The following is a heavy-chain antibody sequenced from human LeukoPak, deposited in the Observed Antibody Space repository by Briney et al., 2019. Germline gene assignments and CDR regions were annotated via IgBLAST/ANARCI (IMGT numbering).Heavy chain of an antibody. CDR2: IRIKTNSYAT. V-gene: IGHV3-73*01. CDR1: GFTFSGSD. J-gene: IGHJ4*02. Sequence: GGSLRLSCAASGFTFSGSDMHWVRQASGKGLEWVGRIRIKTNSYATAYAASVKGRFTISRDDSKNTAYLQMNSLKTEDTAVYYCTTLDFDYWGQGTLVTVSS. CDR3: TTLDFDY.